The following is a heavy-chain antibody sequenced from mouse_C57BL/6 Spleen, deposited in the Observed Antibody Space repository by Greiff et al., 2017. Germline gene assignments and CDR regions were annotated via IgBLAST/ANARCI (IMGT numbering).Heavy chain of an antibody. V-gene: IGHV3-6*01. J-gene: IGHJ4*01. CDR3: ARGGYYYGSSPAMDY. CDR2: ISYDGSN. Sequence: EVKLMESGPGLVKPSQSLSLTCSVTGYSITSGYYWNWIRQFPGNKLEWMGYISYDGSNNYNPSLKNRISITRDTSKNQFFLKLNSVTTEDTATYYCARGGYYYGSSPAMDYWGQGTSVTVSS. CDR1: GYSITSGYY. D-gene: IGHD1-1*01.